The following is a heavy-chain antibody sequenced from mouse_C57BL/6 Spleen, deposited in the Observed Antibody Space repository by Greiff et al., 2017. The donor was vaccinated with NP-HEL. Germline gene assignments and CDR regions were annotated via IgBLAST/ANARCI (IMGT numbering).Heavy chain of an antibody. J-gene: IGHJ4*01. Sequence: EVQLMESGGGLVKPGGSLKLSCAASGFTFSDYGMHWVRQAPEKGLEWVAYISSGSSTIYYADTVKGRFTISRDNAKTTLFLQMTSMRSEDTAMYYCARSWVITTVVEGAMDYWGQGTSVTVSS. CDR2: ISSGSSTI. CDR3: ARSWVITTVVEGAMDY. V-gene: IGHV5-17*01. CDR1: GFTFSDYG. D-gene: IGHD1-1*01.